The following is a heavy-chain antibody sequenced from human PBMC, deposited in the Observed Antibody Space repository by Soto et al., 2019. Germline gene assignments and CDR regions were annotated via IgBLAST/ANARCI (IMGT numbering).Heavy chain of an antibody. D-gene: IGHD1-26*01. V-gene: IGHV3-53*01. CDR1: GLTIRGKTY. CDR3: ASWQEREHAFDV. Sequence: DVQLVESGGGLIQPGGSLRLSCAASGLTIRGKTYITWVRQAPGKGLEWLSALYSEDGTFYADSVEGRFTISRDYSKNTVYLQLTTLTPEDTAVYYCASWQEREHAFDVWGQGTVVTVSS. CDR2: LYSEDGT. J-gene: IGHJ3*01.